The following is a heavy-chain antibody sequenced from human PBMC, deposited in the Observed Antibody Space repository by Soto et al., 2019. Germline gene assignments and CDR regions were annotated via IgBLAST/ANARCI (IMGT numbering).Heavy chain of an antibody. CDR1: GGTVASSHW. Sequence: SETLSLTCGVSGGTVASSHWWSWVRQSPGRGLEWIGNVYHTGDTNFNPSLQSRVTFSVDKSNNQFSLRLTSVTAADTAVYFCAREIVTAGGNNYFDPRGQVTLVTVSS. D-gene: IGHD2-21*02. CDR2: VYHTGDT. J-gene: IGHJ5*02. V-gene: IGHV4-4*02. CDR3: AREIVTAGGNNYFDP.